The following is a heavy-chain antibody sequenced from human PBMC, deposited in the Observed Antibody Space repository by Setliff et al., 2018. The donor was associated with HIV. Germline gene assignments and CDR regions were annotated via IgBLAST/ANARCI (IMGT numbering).Heavy chain of an antibody. CDR3: AREIVTLYTGGHYLYSIGV. Sequence: RGSLRLSGEAAGVIFSNHDFHWVRQAEAKGLEWVAAIGTGGDPYYVDSVKGRFTISRENARNSLYLQMNSLRPGDTAVYYCAREIVTLYTGGHYLYSIGVWGQGTAVTVSS. CDR2: IGTGGDP. CDR1: GVIFSNHD. V-gene: IGHV3-13*05. J-gene: IGHJ6*02. D-gene: IGHD3-22*01.